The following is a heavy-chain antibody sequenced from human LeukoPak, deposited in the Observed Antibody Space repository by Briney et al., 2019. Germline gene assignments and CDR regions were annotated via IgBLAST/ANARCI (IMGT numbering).Heavy chain of an antibody. CDR2: ISGSGVST. CDR3: AKVYKAAVVVADLSAFDI. D-gene: IGHD2-15*01. Sequence: GGSLRLSCAASDLTFSNSWMHWGRQAPGKGLEWVSSISGSGVSTYYADSVKGRFTISRDNSKNTLYLQMTGLRADDTAVYYCAKVYKAAVVVADLSAFDIWGQGTLVSVSS. V-gene: IGHV3-23*01. CDR1: DLTFSNSW. J-gene: IGHJ3*02.